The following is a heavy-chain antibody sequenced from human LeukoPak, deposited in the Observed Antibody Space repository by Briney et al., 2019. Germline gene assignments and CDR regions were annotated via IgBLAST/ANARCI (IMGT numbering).Heavy chain of an antibody. CDR2: ISNSGSTI. V-gene: IGHV3-48*03. CDR1: GYTFRSYE. D-gene: IGHD6-6*01. CDR3: AKGLNAGAIRPPLDY. J-gene: IGHJ4*02. Sequence: PGGSLRLSCAASGYTFRSYEMNWVRQAPGKGLEWVSYISNSGSTIYYADSVKGRFTISRDNSKNTLYLQMSSLRAEDTALYYCAKGLNAGAIRPPLDYWGQGTLVTVSS.